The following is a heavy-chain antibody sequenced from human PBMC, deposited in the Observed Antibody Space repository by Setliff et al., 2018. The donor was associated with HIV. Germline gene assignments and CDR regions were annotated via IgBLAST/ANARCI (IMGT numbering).Heavy chain of an antibody. CDR2: IYPDDSNI. D-gene: IGHD6-13*01. V-gene: IGHV5-51*01. CDR3: ARRDGRSMNAFEI. Sequence: GESLTISCKALDYTFTTYWIGWVRQMPGEGLEWMGIIYPDDSNIKYNPSFQNQVTISADKSISTAYLQVNSLKASDTATYYCARRDGRSMNAFEIWGPGTMVTVSS. CDR1: DYTFTTYW. J-gene: IGHJ3*02.